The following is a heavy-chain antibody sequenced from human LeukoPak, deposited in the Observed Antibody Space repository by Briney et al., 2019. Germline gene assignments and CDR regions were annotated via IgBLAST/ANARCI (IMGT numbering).Heavy chain of an antibody. CDR3: AKGGWFGELFPLDY. J-gene: IGHJ4*02. CDR1: GFTFSSYG. Sequence: AGGSLRLSCAASGFTFSSYGMHWVRQAPGKGLEWVAVIWYDGSNKYYADSVKGRFTISRDSSKNTLYLQMNSLRAEDTAVYYCAKGGWFGELFPLDYWGQGTLVTVSS. CDR2: IWYDGSNK. V-gene: IGHV3-33*06. D-gene: IGHD3-10*01.